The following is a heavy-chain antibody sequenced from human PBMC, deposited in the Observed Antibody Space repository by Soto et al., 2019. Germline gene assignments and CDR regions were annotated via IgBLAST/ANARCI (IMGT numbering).Heavy chain of an antibody. D-gene: IGHD2-21*01. J-gene: IGHJ4*02. CDR1: GYTFSDYY. Sequence: GASVKVSCKASGYTFSDYYIHWVRQAPGQGLEWMGWINPNSGGTKYAPKFQGGGTMTRDTSITTAYMELSRLRSGDTAVYYCAREPAIAKPEGVDFWGQGTLVTVS. V-gene: IGHV1-2*02. CDR3: AREPAIAKPEGVDF. CDR2: INPNSGGT.